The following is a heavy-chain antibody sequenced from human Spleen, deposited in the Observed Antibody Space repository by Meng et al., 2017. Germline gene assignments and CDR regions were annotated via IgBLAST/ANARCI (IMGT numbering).Heavy chain of an antibody. Sequence: QVQLVQSGAEVKKPWASVKVSCKASGYTYTDYQTDWVRQAPGQGLEWMGWIHPSGHPTYAQKFQGRVTMTTDTSTTTASMELRSLRSDDSALYYCVKHSSDWSLDSWGQGTLVTVSS. CDR1: GYTYTDYQ. J-gene: IGHJ4*02. V-gene: IGHV1-18*01. CDR2: IHPSGHP. CDR3: VKHSSDWSLDS. D-gene: IGHD6-19*01.